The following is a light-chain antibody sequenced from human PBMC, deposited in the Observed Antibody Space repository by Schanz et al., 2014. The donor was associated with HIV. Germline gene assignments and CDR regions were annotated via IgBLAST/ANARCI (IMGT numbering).Light chain of an antibody. CDR2: DVI. V-gene: IGLV2-14*01. Sequence: QSGLAQPASVSGSPGQSISISCTGSSSDIGGYKCVSWYQQHPDTAPKLVIYDVIKRPSGVSNRFSGSKSGNTASLTISGLQAEDEADYYCSSYTSSGTLMVFGGGTKLTVL. J-gene: IGLJ2*01. CDR3: SSYTSSGTLMV. CDR1: SSDIGGYKC.